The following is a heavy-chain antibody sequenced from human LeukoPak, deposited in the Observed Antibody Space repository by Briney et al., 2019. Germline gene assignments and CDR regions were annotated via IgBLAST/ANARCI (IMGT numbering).Heavy chain of an antibody. CDR2: IYYSGST. J-gene: IGHJ5*02. V-gene: IGHV4-59*01. Sequence: PSETLSLTCTVSGGSISSYYWSWIRQPPGKGLEWIGYIYYSGSTNYNPSLKSRVTISVDTSKYQFSPKLSSVTAADTAVYYCARAHEGGWFDPWGQGTLVTVSS. CDR3: ARAHEGGWFDP. D-gene: IGHD3-16*01. CDR1: GGSISSYY.